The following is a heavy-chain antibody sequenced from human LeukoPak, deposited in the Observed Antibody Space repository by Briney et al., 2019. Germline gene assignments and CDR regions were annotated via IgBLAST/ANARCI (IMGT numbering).Heavy chain of an antibody. Sequence: ASVKVSCKASGYTFTSYGISWVRQAPGQGLEWMGCISAYNGNTNYAQKLQGRVTMTTDTSTSTAYMELRSLRSDDTAVYYCARFGGAYGSGSYRVYWGQGTLVTVSS. CDR2: ISAYNGNT. V-gene: IGHV1-18*01. J-gene: IGHJ4*02. CDR1: GYTFTSYG. D-gene: IGHD3-10*01. CDR3: ARFGGAYGSGSYRVY.